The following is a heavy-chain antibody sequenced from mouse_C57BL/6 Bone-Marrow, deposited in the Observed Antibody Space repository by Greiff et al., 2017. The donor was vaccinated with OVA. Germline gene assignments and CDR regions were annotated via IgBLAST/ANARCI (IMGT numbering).Heavy chain of an antibody. CDR2: ISSGGSYT. CDR3: ALTGTHWYFDV. V-gene: IGHV5-6*02. J-gene: IGHJ1*03. CDR1: GFTFSSYG. Sequence: EVKLEESGGDLVKPGGSLKLSCAASGFTFSSYGMSWVRQTPDKRLEWVATISSGGSYTYYPDSVKGRFTISRDNAKNTLYLQMSSLKSEDTAMYYCALTGTHWYFDVWGTGTTVTVSS. D-gene: IGHD4-1*01.